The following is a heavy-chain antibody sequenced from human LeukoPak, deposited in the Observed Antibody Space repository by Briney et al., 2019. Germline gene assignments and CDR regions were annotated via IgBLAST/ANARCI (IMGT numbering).Heavy chain of an antibody. CDR2: IYYTGRA. V-gene: IGHV4-39*01. CDR3: ARRGSMGGSFVGAFDI. J-gene: IGHJ3*02. CDR1: GDSFSRNTYS. D-gene: IGHD1-26*01. Sequence: SETLSLTCTVSGDSFSRNTYSWGWIRQPPGKGLEWIGSIYYTGRAFYNPSLKSRVTISVDTSKNQFSLKLSSVTAADTAVYYCARRGSMGGSFVGAFDIWGQGTMVTVSS.